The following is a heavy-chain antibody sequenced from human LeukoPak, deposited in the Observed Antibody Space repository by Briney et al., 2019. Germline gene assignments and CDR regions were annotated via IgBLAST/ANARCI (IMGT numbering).Heavy chain of an antibody. D-gene: IGHD6-19*01. CDR1: GFTFSSYG. V-gene: IGHV3-33*01. J-gene: IGHJ6*02. Sequence: GGSLRLSCAASGFTFSSYGMHWVRQAPGRGLEWVAVIWYDGTNKYYGDSVKGRFTISRDNSKNTLYLQMNSLRAEDTAVYHCARDLAGRYYYYYGMDVWGQGTTVTVSS. CDR3: ARDLAGRYYYYYGMDV. CDR2: IWYDGTNK.